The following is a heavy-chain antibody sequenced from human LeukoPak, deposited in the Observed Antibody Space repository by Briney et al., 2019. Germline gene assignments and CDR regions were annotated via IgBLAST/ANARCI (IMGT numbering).Heavy chain of an antibody. D-gene: IGHD3-3*01. J-gene: IGHJ4*02. Sequence: PSETLSLTCTVSGGSISNYYWNWIRQPPGKGLEWIGEINHSGSTNYNPSLKSRVTISVDTSKNQFSLKLSSVTAADTAVYYCARLLASRPPGDYWGQGTLVTVSS. CDR3: ARLLASRPPGDY. CDR2: INHSGST. V-gene: IGHV4-34*01. CDR1: GGSISNYY.